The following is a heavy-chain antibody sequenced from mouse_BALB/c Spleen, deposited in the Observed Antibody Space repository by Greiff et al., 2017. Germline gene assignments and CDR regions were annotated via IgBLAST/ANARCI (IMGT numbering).Heavy chain of an antibody. Sequence: VQLKESGPSLVKPSQTLSLTCSVTGDSITSGYWNWIRKFPGNKLEYMGYISYSGSTYYNPSLKSRISITRDTSKNQYYLQLNSVTTEDTATYYCARYKANWDVRDYFDYWGQGTTLTVSS. D-gene: IGHD4-1*01. CDR3: ARYKANWDVRDYFDY. CDR2: ISYSGST. V-gene: IGHV3-8*02. CDR1: GDSITSGY. J-gene: IGHJ2*01.